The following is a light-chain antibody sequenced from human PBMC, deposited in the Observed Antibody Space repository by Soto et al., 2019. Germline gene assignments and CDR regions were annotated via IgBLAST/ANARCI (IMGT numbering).Light chain of an antibody. CDR2: DVS. CDR1: SSDVCYYNY. CDR3: ISYTGRTTPAV. Sequence: QSALTQPASVAGSPGQSITISCTGTSSDVCYYNYVSWYQQHPGKAPKRMIYDVSNRPSGVSNRSSGSKYGNTASLTISGLQAEDEADYYCISYTGRTTPAVFVGGTKITVL. V-gene: IGLV2-14*01. J-gene: IGLJ2*01.